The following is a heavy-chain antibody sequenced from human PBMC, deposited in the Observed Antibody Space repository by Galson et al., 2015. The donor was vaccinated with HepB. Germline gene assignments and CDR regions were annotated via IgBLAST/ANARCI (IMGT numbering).Heavy chain of an antibody. CDR1: GGTFSSYA. CDR3: ARDASGSYYGYYFDY. Sequence: SVKVSCKASGGTFSSYAISWVRQAPGQGLEWMGGIIPIFGTANYAQKFQGRVTITADESTSTAYMELSSLRSEDTAVYYCARDASGSYYGYYFDYWGQGTLVTVSS. J-gene: IGHJ4*02. D-gene: IGHD1-26*01. V-gene: IGHV1-69*13. CDR2: IIPIFGTA.